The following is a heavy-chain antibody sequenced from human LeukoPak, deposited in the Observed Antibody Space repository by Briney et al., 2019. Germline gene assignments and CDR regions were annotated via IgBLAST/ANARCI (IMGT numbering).Heavy chain of an antibody. Sequence: ASVKVSCKASGYTFTGYYMHWVRQAPGQGLEWMGWINPNSGGTNYAQKFQGRVTMTRDTSISTAYMELSRLRSDDTAVYYCASGAHQNCSGGSCYNDYWGQGTLVTVSS. CDR1: GYTFTGYY. J-gene: IGHJ4*02. V-gene: IGHV1-2*02. CDR2: INPNSGGT. CDR3: ASGAHQNCSGGSCYNDY. D-gene: IGHD2-15*01.